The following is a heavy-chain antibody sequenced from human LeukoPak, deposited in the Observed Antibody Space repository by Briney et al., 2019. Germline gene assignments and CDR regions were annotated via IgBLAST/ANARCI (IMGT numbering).Heavy chain of an antibody. V-gene: IGHV4-61*02. CDR2: IYTSGST. CDR1: GGSISSGSYY. J-gene: IGHJ6*03. CDR3: ARDEGYYGSGSYYKHYYYYMDV. Sequence: SETLSLTCTVSGGSISSGSYYWSWIRQPAGQGLEWIGRIYTSGSTNYNPSLKSRVTMSVDTSKNQFSLKLSSVTAADTAVYYCARDEGYYGSGSYYKHYYYYMDVWGKGTTVTISS. D-gene: IGHD3-10*01.